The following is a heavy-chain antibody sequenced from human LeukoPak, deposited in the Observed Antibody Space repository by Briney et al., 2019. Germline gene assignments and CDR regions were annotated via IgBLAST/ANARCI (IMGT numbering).Heavy chain of an antibody. CDR3: AKGGQSFGSGELPLNWFDP. CDR1: GFTFSTYA. V-gene: IGHV3-23*01. J-gene: IGHJ5*02. Sequence: GGSLRLPCAASGFTFSTYAMSWVRQVPGKGLEWVSSITGSGGSTYYADSVKGRFTISRGNSKNTLYLQMNSLRAEDTAAYYCAKGGQSFGSGELPLNWFDPWGQGTLVTVSS. CDR2: ITGSGGST. D-gene: IGHD3-10*01.